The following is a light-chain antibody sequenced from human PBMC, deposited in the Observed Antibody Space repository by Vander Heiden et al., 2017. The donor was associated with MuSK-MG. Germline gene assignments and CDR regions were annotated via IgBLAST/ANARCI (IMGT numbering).Light chain of an antibody. V-gene: IGLV3-19*01. CDR2: GKN. CDR1: SLRSYY. Sequence: SSELTQDPAVSVALGQPVRITCQGDSLRSYYASWYQQKPGQAPVLFIYGKNNRPSGIPDRFSGSSSGNTASLTITGAQAEDEADYYCNSRDSSGNLVVFGGGTKLTVL. CDR3: NSRDSSGNLVV. J-gene: IGLJ2*01.